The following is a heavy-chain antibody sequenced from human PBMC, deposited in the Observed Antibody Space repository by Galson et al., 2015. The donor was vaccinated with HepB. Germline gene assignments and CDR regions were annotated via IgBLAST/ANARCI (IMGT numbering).Heavy chain of an antibody. V-gene: IGHV1-18*01. CDR1: GYTFTSYG. D-gene: IGHD3-10*01. CDR3: ARDAHLKSNTHYFDP. CDR2: ISAYNANT. J-gene: IGHJ5*02. Sequence: SVKVSCKASGYTFTSYGISWVRQAPGQGLEWMGWISAYNANTDYAQKFQGRLTMTTDTSTNTAYMELRGLRSDDTAVYYCARDAHLKSNTHYFDPWGQGTPVTVSS.